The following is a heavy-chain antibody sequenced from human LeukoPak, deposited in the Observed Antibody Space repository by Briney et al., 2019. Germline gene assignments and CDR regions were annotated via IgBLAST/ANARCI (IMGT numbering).Heavy chain of an antibody. CDR2: INPNNGGT. CDR3: ARIYTALDY. D-gene: IGHD5-18*01. V-gene: IGHV1-2*02. J-gene: IGHJ4*02. CDR1: GYTFIHHY. Sequence: GASVKVSCETSGYTFIHHYIHWVRQAPGHGLEWMGWINPNNGGTNYAQKFQGRVTMTRDTSISTVYMELNRLTSDDTAVYYCARIYTALDYWGQGTLVTVSS.